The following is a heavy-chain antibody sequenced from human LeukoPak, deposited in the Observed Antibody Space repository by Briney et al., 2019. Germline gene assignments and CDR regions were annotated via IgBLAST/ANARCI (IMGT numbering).Heavy chain of an antibody. Sequence: GGSLRLSCAASGFTFSSYWMHWVRQAPGKGLVWVSRINSDGSSTSYADSVKGRFTISRDNAKNTLYLQMNSLRAEDTAVYYCARAMYSSSWYEGPGFDYWGQGTLVTVSP. CDR3: ARAMYSSSWYEGPGFDY. D-gene: IGHD6-13*01. J-gene: IGHJ4*02. CDR1: GFTFSSYW. V-gene: IGHV3-74*01. CDR2: INSDGSST.